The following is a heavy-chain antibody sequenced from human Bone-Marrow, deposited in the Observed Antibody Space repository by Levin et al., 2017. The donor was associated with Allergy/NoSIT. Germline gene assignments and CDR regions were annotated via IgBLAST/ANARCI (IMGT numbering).Heavy chain of an antibody. V-gene: IGHV3-23*01. CDR1: GFAFRNYV. J-gene: IGHJ4*02. CDR2: IRGSGTDA. CDR3: AKDPTNYGYYFEY. D-gene: IGHD4/OR15-4a*01. Sequence: SCAASGFAFRNYVMAWVRQAPGKGLEWVSAIRGSGTDAYYADSVQGRFTMSRDNSRNTVYLQMNSLKVDDTAVYYCAKDPTNYGYYFEYWGQGTLVTVSS.